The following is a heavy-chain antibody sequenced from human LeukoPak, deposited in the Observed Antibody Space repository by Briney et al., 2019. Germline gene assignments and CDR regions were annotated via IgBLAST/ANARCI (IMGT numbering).Heavy chain of an antibody. CDR3: ASQQTYYNGSGSYYNPLDY. CDR2: ISYDGSNK. V-gene: IGHV3-30*03. J-gene: IGHJ4*02. D-gene: IGHD3-10*01. Sequence: PGGSLRLSCAASGFTFSDYYMSWIRQAPGRGLEWVAVISYDGSNKYYADSVKGRFTISRDNSKNTLYLQMNSLRAEDTAVYYCASQQTYYNGSGSYYNPLDYWGQGTLVTVSS. CDR1: GFTFSDYY.